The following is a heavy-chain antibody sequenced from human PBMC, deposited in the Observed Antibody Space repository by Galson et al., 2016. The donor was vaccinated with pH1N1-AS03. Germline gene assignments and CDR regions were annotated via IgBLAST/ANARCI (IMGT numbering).Heavy chain of an antibody. J-gene: IGHJ5*02. CDR3: ARVPGADEWWFDP. CDR1: GDSISSNN. D-gene: IGHD1-26*01. V-gene: IGHV3-23*01. CDR2: ITGSGGGT. Sequence: ETLSLTCTVSGDSISSNNWWSWVRQSPGKGLEWVSGITGSGGGTYYADSVKGRFTISRDNSKSTLYLQMNSLRVEDTAIYYCARVPGADEWWFDPWGQGTLVSVSS.